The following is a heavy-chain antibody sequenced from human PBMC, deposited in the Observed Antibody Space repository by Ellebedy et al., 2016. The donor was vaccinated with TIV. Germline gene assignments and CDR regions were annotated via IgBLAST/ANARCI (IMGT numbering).Heavy chain of an antibody. J-gene: IGHJ5*02. CDR2: IYHSGST. Sequence: SETLSLTXAVYGGSFSGYSWSWIRQPPGKGLEWIGYIYHSGSTYYNPSLKSRVTISVDRSKNQFSLKLSSVTAADTAVYYCARAGVWFGELTWFDPWGQGTLVTVSS. CDR1: GGSFSGYS. CDR3: ARAGVWFGELTWFDP. V-gene: IGHV4-30-2*01. D-gene: IGHD3-10*01.